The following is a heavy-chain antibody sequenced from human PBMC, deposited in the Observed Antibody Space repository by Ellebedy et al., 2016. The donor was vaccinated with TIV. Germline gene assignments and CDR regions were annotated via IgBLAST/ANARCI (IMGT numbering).Heavy chain of an antibody. Sequence: PGGSLRLSCAASGFTFSSYSMNWVRQAPGKGLEWVSYISSSSSTIYYSDSVKGRFTISRDNAKNSLYLQMNSLRDEDTAVYYCARVYVDWFGEGYWFDPWGQGTLVTVSS. V-gene: IGHV3-48*02. CDR2: ISSSSSTI. CDR3: ARVYVDWFGEGYWFDP. D-gene: IGHD3-10*01. CDR1: GFTFSSYS. J-gene: IGHJ5*02.